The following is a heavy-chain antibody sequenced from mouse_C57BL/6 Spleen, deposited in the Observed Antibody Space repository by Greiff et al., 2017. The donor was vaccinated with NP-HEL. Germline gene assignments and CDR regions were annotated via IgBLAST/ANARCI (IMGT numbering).Heavy chain of an antibody. D-gene: IGHD2-10*01. CDR3: ARHRLLFYAMDY. CDR1: GFSLTSYG. V-gene: IGHV2-6-1*01. CDR2: IWSDGST. Sequence: VKLMESGPGLVAPSQSLSITCTVSGFSLTSYGVHWVRQPPGKGLEWLVVIWSDGSTTYNSALKSRLSISKDNSKSQVFLKMNSLQTDDTAMYYCARHRLLFYAMDYWGQGTSVTVSS. J-gene: IGHJ4*01.